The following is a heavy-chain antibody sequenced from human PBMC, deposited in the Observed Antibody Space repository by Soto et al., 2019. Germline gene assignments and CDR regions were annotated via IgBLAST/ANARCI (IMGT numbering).Heavy chain of an antibody. CDR1: GGSICSSSYY. CDR2: IYYSGST. V-gene: IGHV4-39*01. CDR3: ARRPVVPAALYYFDY. Sequence: SETLSLTCSVGGGSICSSSYYCGWIRQPPGKGLEWIGSIYYSGSTYYNPSLKSRVTISVDTSKNQFSLKLSSVTAADTAVYYCARRPVVPAALYYFDYWGQGTLVTVSS. J-gene: IGHJ4*02. D-gene: IGHD2-2*01.